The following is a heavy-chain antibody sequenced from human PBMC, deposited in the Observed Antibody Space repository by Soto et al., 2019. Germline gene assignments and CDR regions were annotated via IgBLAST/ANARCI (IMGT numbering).Heavy chain of an antibody. V-gene: IGHV3-74*01. CDR1: GFTFNNFW. D-gene: IGHD2-8*01. CDR3: VRSTDGYFD. CDR2: INNDGSDA. Sequence: DVRLVESGGGLVQPGGSLRLSCAASGFTFNNFWMHWVRQLPGKGLVWVSRINNDGSDATYADSVKGRFTISRDNAKNTVYLQMNSLRAEDTAVYYCVRSTDGYFDWCQGTLVTVSS. J-gene: IGHJ1*01.